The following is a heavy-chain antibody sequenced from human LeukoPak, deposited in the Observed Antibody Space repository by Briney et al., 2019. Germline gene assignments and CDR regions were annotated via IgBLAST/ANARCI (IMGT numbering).Heavy chain of an antibody. CDR1: GYTFTGYY. CDR2: INPNSGGT. Sequence: ASVKVSCKASGYTFTGYYMHWVRQAPGQGLEWMGWINPNSGGTNYAQKFQGRVTMTRDTSISTAYMELSRLRSDDTAVYYCARSACSGGSCYSQRGAFDIWGQGTMVIVSS. J-gene: IGHJ3*02. V-gene: IGHV1-2*02. D-gene: IGHD2-15*01. CDR3: ARSACSGGSCYSQRGAFDI.